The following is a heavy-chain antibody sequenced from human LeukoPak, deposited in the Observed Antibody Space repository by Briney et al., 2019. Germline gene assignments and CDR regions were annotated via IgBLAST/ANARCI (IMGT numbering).Heavy chain of an antibody. CDR3: TRDQSGSLDY. D-gene: IGHD5-12*01. J-gene: IGHJ4*02. CDR2: INNDGNST. CDR1: GFTFSSYW. Sequence: GGPLRLSCAASGFTFSSYWMHWVRQAPGKGLVWVSRINNDGNSTSYADSVKGRFIISRDNAKNTLYLQMNSLRAEDTAVYYCTRDQSGSLDYWGQGTLVTVSS. V-gene: IGHV3-74*01.